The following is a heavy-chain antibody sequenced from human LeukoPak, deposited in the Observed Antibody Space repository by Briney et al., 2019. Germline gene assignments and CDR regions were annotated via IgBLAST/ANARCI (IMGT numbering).Heavy chain of an antibody. D-gene: IGHD4-23*01. CDR1: GYTFSNYW. CDR3: ASLGYGGNPRWFDP. CDR2: INPGDSDT. J-gene: IGHJ5*02. V-gene: IGHV5-51*01. Sequence: GESLKISCKTSGYTFSNYWIGWVRQMPGKGLEWMGIINPGDSDTRYSPSFQGHVTISVDRSISTAFLQWSSLGASDTAMYYCASLGYGGNPRWFDPWGQGTLVTVSS.